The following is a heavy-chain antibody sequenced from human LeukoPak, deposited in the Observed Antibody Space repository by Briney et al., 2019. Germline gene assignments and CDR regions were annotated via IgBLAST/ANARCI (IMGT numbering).Heavy chain of an antibody. CDR2: IYYSGST. V-gene: IGHV4-31*03. Sequence: SETLSLTCTVSGGSISSGGYYWSWIRQHPGKGLEWIGYIYYSGSTYYNPSLKSRVTISVDTSKNQFSLKPSSVTAADTAVYYCARDPHYDSSGYYPNWGQGTLVTVSS. D-gene: IGHD3-22*01. CDR1: GGSISSGGYY. J-gene: IGHJ4*02. CDR3: ARDPHYDSSGYYPN.